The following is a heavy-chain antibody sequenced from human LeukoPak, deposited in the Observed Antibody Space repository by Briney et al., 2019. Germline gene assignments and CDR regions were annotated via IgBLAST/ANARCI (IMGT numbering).Heavy chain of an antibody. D-gene: IGHD6-13*01. CDR3: ARDLDPYSSSLDRRPRYYMDV. CDR2: ISGSGGST. J-gene: IGHJ6*03. Sequence: AGGTLRLSCAASGFTFSSYGMSWVRQAPGKGLEWVSAISGSGGSTYYADSVKGRFTISRDNAKNSLYLQMNSLRAEDTAVYYCARDLDPYSSSLDRRPRYYMDVWGKGTTVTISS. V-gene: IGHV3-23*01. CDR1: GFTFSSYG.